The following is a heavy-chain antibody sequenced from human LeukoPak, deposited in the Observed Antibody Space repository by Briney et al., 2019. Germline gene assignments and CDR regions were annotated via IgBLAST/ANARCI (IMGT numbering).Heavy chain of an antibody. CDR1: SGFISSSY. CDR2: IYGSRST. CDR3: AGGLDLVSTPFDY. D-gene: IGHD2-15*01. V-gene: IGHV4-59*01. Sequence: SETLSLTCTVSSGFISSSYWTWIRQPPGKGLEWIGYIYGSRSTSYSPSLRGRVTISRDTSKSQFSLNLTSVTSADTAVYYCAGGLDLVSTPFDYWGQGTLVTVSS. J-gene: IGHJ4*02.